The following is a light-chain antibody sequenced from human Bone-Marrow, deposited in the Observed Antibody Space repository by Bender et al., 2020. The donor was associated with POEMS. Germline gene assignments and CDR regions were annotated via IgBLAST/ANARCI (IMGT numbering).Light chain of an antibody. CDR1: SNDIGAYSY. V-gene: IGLV2-23*02. Sequence: QSALTQPASVSVSPGESITISCTGTSNDIGAYSYVSWYQQHPGKAPKLMIYDVSDRPSGVSNRFSGSKSGDTASLTISGLQAEDEADYYCCSYAGSSTWVFGGGTKLTVL. CDR3: CSYAGSSTWV. J-gene: IGLJ3*02. CDR2: DVS.